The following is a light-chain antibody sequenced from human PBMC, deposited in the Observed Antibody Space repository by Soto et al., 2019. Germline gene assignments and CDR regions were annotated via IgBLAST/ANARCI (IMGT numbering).Light chain of an antibody. CDR2: EVS. CDR3: SSYTGDTTPV. V-gene: IGLV2-14*01. CDR1: CNDVGGYAY. Sequence: QSVLTQPASVSGSPGQSITISCTGTCNDVGGYAYVSWYQQYPGKAPKLVISEVSNRPSGVSHRFSGSRSGNTASLTISGLQAEDEADYYCSSYTGDTTPVFGGGTKVTVL. J-gene: IGLJ2*01.